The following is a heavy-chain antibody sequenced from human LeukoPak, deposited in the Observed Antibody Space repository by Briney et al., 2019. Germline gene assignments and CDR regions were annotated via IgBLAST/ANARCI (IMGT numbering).Heavy chain of an antibody. CDR3: AKEPTGRYYFDL. D-gene: IGHD3-10*01. CDR1: GFTFSNYG. CDR2: IRFDGGKT. V-gene: IGHV3-30*02. J-gene: IGHJ4*02. Sequence: GGSVTLSCAASGFTFSNYGMHWVRQAPGKGLEWVAFIRFDGGKTYYADSVKGRFTISRDNSKNTLYVQLNSLRAEDTAVYHCAKEPTGRYYFDLWGQRTLVTVSS.